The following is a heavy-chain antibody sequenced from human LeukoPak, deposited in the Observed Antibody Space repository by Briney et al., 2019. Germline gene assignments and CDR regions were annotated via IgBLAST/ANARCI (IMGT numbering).Heavy chain of an antibody. CDR3: ARGVYYDSSGYYYAEDN. CDR2: IYSSGST. D-gene: IGHD3-22*01. V-gene: IGHV4-4*07. J-gene: IGHJ4*02. CDR1: GDSISSFY. Sequence: SETLSLTCTVSGDSISSFYWSWIRQPAGKGLEWIGRIYSSGSTNYNPSLESRVTMSVDTSKNQLSLKLSSVTAADTAVYYCARGVYYDSSGYYYAEDNWGRGTLVTVSS.